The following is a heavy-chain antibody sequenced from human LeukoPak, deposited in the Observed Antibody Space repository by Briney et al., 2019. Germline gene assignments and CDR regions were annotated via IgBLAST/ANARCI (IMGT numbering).Heavy chain of an antibody. V-gene: IGHV3-30*04. J-gene: IGHJ4*02. CDR1: GFTFSSYA. Sequence: PGGSLRLSCAASGFTFSSYAKHWVRQAPGKGLEWVAVISYDGSNKYYADSVKGRFTISRDNSKNTLYLQMNSLRAEDTAVYYCARGQWLVAGFDYWGQGTLVTVSS. CDR3: ARGQWLVAGFDY. CDR2: ISYDGSNK. D-gene: IGHD6-19*01.